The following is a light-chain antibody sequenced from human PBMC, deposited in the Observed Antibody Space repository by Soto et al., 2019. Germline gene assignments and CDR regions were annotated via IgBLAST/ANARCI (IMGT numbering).Light chain of an antibody. CDR1: QTVRSN. CDR2: AAS. Sequence: VMTQSPDTLSVSPGERATLSCRASQTVRSNLAWYQQKPGQAPRLLIYAASTRATGIPARFSGSGSGTDFTLTISRLEPEDFAVYYCQQYGSSPPCTFGQGTKVDIK. V-gene: IGKV3-20*01. CDR3: QQYGSSPPCT. J-gene: IGKJ2*02.